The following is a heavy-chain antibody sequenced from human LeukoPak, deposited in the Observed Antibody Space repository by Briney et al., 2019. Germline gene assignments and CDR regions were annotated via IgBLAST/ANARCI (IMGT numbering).Heavy chain of an antibody. J-gene: IGHJ4*02. CDR2: ISYDGSKE. Sequence: GGSLRLSCAASGFTFSSYAMHWVRQAPGKGLEWVAVISYDGSKEYYADSVKGRSTISRDNPKNTLYLQINSLRAEDTAVYYCARSRGASGYYWVDYWGQGTLVTVSS. CDR3: ARSRGASGYYWVDY. D-gene: IGHD3-22*01. V-gene: IGHV3-30-3*01. CDR1: GFTFSSYA.